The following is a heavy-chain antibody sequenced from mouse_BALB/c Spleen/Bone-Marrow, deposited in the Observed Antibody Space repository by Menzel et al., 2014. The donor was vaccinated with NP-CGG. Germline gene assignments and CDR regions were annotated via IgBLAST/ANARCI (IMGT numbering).Heavy chain of an antibody. D-gene: IGHD2-3*01. CDR2: INPYNDGT. J-gene: IGHJ2*01. CDR1: GYTFTAYV. V-gene: IGHV1-14*01. Sequence: EVQVVESGPELVKPGASVKMSCKASGYTFTAYVMHWVKRKPGQGLEWIGYINPYNDGTNYIEKFKGKATLTSDIPSSTAYMELSSLTSEDSAVYYCAREGWLLRFDYWGLGTTLTVSS. CDR3: AREGWLLRFDY.